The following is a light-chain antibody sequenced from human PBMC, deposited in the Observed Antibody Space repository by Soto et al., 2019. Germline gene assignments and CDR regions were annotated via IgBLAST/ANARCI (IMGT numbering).Light chain of an antibody. CDR2: GVS. V-gene: IGKV3-20*01. J-gene: IGKJ1*01. Sequence: EIVLTQSPGTLSLSPGERATLSCRVSQSVSSSYLAWYQQNPDQAPRLLIYGVSSRATGIPDRLSGSGSGTDFTLTISRLEPEDFAVYYCQQYGSSPQTFGQRTKVDIK. CDR1: QSVSSSY. CDR3: QQYGSSPQT.